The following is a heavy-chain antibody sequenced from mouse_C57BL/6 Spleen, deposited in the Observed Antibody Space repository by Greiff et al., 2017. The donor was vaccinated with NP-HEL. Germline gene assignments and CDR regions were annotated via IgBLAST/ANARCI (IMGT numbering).Heavy chain of an antibody. J-gene: IGHJ4*01. D-gene: IGHD2-4*01. CDR1: GYTFTSYW. Sequence: VQLQQSGAELVRPGSSVKLSCKASGYTFTSYWMHWVKQRPIQGLEWIGNIDPSDSETHYNQKFKDKATLTVDKSSSTAYMQLSSLTSEDSAVYYCARLYYDYDDYYAMDYWGQGTSVTVSS. CDR3: ARLYYDYDDYYAMDY. CDR2: IDPSDSET. V-gene: IGHV1-52*01.